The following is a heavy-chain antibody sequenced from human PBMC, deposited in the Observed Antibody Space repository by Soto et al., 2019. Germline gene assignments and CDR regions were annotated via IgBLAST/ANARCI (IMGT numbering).Heavy chain of an antibody. D-gene: IGHD1-26*01. Sequence: KISCTGFGYTFTTFWISWVRQMPGKGLEWMGRIDPRDSQTNYSPSFQGHVTISVDKSISTAYLQWDSLKASDTAMYYCARLFCSTDTCDSWFDPWGQGTLVTVSS. J-gene: IGHJ5*02. CDR3: ARLFCSTDTCDSWFDP. CDR1: GYTFTTFW. V-gene: IGHV5-10-1*01. CDR2: IDPRDSQT.